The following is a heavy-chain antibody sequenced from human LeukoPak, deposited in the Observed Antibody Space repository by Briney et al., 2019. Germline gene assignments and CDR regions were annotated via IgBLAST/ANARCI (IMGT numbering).Heavy chain of an antibody. D-gene: IGHD6-19*01. CDR2: IYYSGST. V-gene: IGHV4-39*01. CDR3: ARRPQAVAGAFDI. J-gene: IGHJ3*02. CDR1: GGSISSSSYY. Sequence: PSETLSLTCTVSGGSISSSSYYWGWIRQPPGKGLEWIGGIYYSGSTYYNPSLKSRVTISVDTSKNQFSLKLSSVTAADTAVYYCARRPQAVAGAFDIWGQGTMVTVSS.